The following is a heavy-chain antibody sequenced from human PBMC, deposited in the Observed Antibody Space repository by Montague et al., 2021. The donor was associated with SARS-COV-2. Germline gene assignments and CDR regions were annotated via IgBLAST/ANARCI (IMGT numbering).Heavy chain of an antibody. CDR3: ARRPPITIFGVVIIGAWFDP. CDR2: IYYSGST. J-gene: IGHJ5*02. CDR1: GGSISSSSYY. D-gene: IGHD3-3*01. Sequence: SESLSLICTVSGGSISSSSYYWGWIRQPPGKGLEWIGSIYYSGSTYHNPSLKSRVTISVDTSKNQFSLKLSSVTAADTAVYYCARRPPITIFGVVIIGAWFDPWGQGTLVTVSS. V-gene: IGHV4-39*01.